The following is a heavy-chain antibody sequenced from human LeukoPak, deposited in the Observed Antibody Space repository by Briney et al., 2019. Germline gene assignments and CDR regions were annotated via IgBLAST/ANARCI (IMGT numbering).Heavy chain of an antibody. CDR3: ARSPRGNWDSENY. J-gene: IGHJ4*02. Sequence: PGGSLRLSCAASGFTFSSCWMNWVRQAPGKGLEWVANIKQDGSKKYYVDSVKGRFTISRDNAENSLYLQMNSLRAEDTAVYYCARSPRGNWDSENYWGQGTLVTVSS. CDR1: GFTFSSCW. V-gene: IGHV3-7*01. D-gene: IGHD1/OR15-1a*01. CDR2: IKQDGSKK.